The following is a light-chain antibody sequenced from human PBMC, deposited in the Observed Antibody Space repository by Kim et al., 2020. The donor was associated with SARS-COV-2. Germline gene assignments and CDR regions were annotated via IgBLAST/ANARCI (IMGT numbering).Light chain of an antibody. CDR3: QQSYTTPIT. V-gene: IGKV1-39*01. CDR1: QTISTY. CDR2: TAS. Sequence: SGGDRVSITCRASQTISTYLNWYQQKPGKAPKLLIYTASSLQSGVPSRFSGSGSGTDFTLTISSLQPEAFATYYCQQSYTTPITFGQGTRLEIK. J-gene: IGKJ5*01.